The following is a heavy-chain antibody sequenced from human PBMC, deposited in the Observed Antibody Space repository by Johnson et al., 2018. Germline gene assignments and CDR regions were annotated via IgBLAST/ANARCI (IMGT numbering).Heavy chain of an antibody. J-gene: IGHJ3*02. CDR2: IYTSGST. CDR3: ARVITGTTARAFDI. Sequence: QVQLQESGPGLVKPSQTLSLTCTVSGGSISSGSYYWSWIRQPAGKGLEWIGRIYTSGSTNYNPSLKSRVPISVDPSKNQFSLKLSSVTAADTAVYYLARVITGTTARAFDIWGQGTMVTVSS. V-gene: IGHV4-61*02. CDR1: GGSISSGSYY. D-gene: IGHD1-20*01.